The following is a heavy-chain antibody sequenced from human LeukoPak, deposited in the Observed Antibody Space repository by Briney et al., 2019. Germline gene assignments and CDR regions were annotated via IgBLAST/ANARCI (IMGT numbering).Heavy chain of an antibody. Sequence: ASVKVSCKVSGYTLTELSMHWVRQAPGKGLEWMGGFDPEDGETIYAQKFQGRVTMTEDTSTDTAYMELSSLRSEDTAVYYCAREKGSGYDYYYYYGMDVWGQGTTVTVSS. CDR1: GYTLTELS. J-gene: IGHJ6*02. CDR3: AREKGSGYDYYYYYGMDV. V-gene: IGHV1-24*01. D-gene: IGHD5-12*01. CDR2: FDPEDGET.